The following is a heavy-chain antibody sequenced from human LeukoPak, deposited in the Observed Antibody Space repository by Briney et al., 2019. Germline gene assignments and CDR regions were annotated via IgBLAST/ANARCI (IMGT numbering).Heavy chain of an antibody. CDR3: ARHNAPRRVGFDF. CDR2: LSHRGNT. V-gene: IGHV4-39*01. Sequence: SETLFLTCTVSGDSVSNDFYYWGWIRQPPGKGLEWVACLSHRGNTWYNPSLESRVTISVDTSKNRFSLNFNSVTAADTALYWCARHNAPRRVGFDFWGQGILVTVSS. CDR1: GDSVSNDFYY. D-gene: IGHD3-10*01. J-gene: IGHJ4*02.